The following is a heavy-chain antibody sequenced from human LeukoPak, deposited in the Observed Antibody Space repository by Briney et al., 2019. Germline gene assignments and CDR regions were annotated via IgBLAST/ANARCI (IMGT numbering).Heavy chain of an antibody. J-gene: IGHJ6*02. CDR2: ISSSCSTR. Sequence: GGSLRLSCPASGFTFSRYEMNWVGQAPGRGLEWVACISSSCSTRYYADSVKGRFTISRDNAKNSMYLQMNSLRAEDTAVYYCARDSPGTDGLYGMDVWGQGTTVTVSS. CDR3: ARDSPGTDGLYGMDV. CDR1: GFTFSRYE. V-gene: IGHV3-48*03. D-gene: IGHD1-7*01.